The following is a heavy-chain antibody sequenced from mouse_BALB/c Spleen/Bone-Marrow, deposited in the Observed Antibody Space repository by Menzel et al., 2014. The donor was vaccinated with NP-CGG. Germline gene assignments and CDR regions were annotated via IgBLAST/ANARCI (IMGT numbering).Heavy chain of an antibody. CDR3: ARGDYDYAMDY. CDR1: SYTFTDYA. D-gene: IGHD2-4*01. CDR2: ISTYYGNT. Sequence: VQLQQSGPELVRPGVSVKISCKGSSYTFTDYAMHWVKQSHAMSLEWIGVISTYYGNTNYNQKFKDKATMTVVNSSSADYMELARLTSEDSAVYYCARGDYDYAMDYWGQGTSVTVPS. V-gene: IGHV1-67*01. J-gene: IGHJ4*01.